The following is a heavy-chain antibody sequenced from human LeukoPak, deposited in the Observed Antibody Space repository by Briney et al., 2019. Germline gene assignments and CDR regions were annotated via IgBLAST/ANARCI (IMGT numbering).Heavy chain of an antibody. J-gene: IGHJ4*02. CDR3: ARFRGGYFDD. V-gene: IGHV4-38-2*02. CDR2: IYHSGST. Sequence: SETLSLTCTVSGYSINHGYFWGWIRQPPGEGLDWIGSIYHSGSTYYNPSLKSRVTISVDTSKNQFSLKLNSVTASDTAVYFCARFRGGYFDDWDQGTLVTVSS. CDR1: GYSINHGYF. D-gene: IGHD3-10*01.